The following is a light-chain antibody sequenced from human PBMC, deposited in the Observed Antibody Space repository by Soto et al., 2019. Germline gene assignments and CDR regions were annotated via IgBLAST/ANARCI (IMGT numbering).Light chain of an antibody. CDR3: QQYYSTPLT. Sequence: DIFMSQSPDSLAVSLGERATINCKSRQSFLYSSNNKNYLALYQQKPGQPPKLLIYWASTRESGVPDRFSGSGSGTDFTLTISSLQAEDVAVYYCQQYYSTPLTFGGGTKVDIK. V-gene: IGKV4-1*01. J-gene: IGKJ4*01. CDR2: WAS. CDR1: QSFLYSSNNKNY.